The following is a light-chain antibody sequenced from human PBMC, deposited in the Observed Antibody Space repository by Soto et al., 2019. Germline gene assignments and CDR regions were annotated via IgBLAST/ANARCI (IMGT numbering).Light chain of an antibody. CDR3: SSNAGSNNLV. CDR2: EVS. CDR1: SSDVGDYNY. J-gene: IGLJ2*01. V-gene: IGLV2-8*01. Sequence: QSVLTQPPSASGTPGQSVTIPCTGTSSDVGDYNYVSWYQQHPGKAPKLVIYEVSRRPSGVPDHFSGSKSGNTASLTVSGLQAEDEADYYCSSNAGSNNLVFGGGTKLTVL.